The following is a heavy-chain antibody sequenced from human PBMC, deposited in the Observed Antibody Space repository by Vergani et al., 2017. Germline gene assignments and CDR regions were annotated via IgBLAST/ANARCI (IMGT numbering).Heavy chain of an antibody. Sequence: QVQLVESGGGVVQPGRSLRLSCAASGFTFSSYGMHWVRQAPGTGLEWVAVISYDGSNKYYADSVKGRFTISRDNSKNTLYLQMNSLRAEDTAVNYCAKDGTGGDFDYWGQGTLVTVSS. CDR2: ISYDGSNK. V-gene: IGHV3-30*18. CDR1: GFTFSSYG. D-gene: IGHD7-27*01. J-gene: IGHJ4*02. CDR3: AKDGTGGDFDY.